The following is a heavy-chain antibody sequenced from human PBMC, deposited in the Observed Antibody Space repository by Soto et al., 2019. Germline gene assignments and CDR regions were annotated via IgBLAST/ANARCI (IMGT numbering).Heavy chain of an antibody. Sequence: QVQLQQWGAGLLKPSETLSLTCAVYGGSFSNYYWSWIRQPPGKGLEWIGEINHSGSTNYNPSLKSRVTMSVDASKNQFSLNLSSVTAAGTAVYYCARGQRQQLIEMNCFDPWGQGTLVTVSS. D-gene: IGHD6-13*01. V-gene: IGHV4-34*01. CDR1: GGSFSNYY. J-gene: IGHJ5*02. CDR2: INHSGST. CDR3: ARGQRQQLIEMNCFDP.